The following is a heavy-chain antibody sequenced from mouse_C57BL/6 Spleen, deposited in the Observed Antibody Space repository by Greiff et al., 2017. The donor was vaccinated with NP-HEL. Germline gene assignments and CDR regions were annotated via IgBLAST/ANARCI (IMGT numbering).Heavy chain of an antibody. J-gene: IGHJ1*03. V-gene: IGHV10-3*01. Sequence: EVQLVESGGGLVQPKGSLKLSCAASGFTFNTYAMHWVRQAPGKGLEWVARIRSKSSNYATYYADSVKDRFTISRDDSQSMLYLQMNNLKTEDTAMYYCHYYGSSYGYFDVWGTGTTVTVSS. CDR3: HYYGSSYGYFDV. CDR2: IRSKSSNYAT. CDR1: GFTFNTYA. D-gene: IGHD1-1*01.